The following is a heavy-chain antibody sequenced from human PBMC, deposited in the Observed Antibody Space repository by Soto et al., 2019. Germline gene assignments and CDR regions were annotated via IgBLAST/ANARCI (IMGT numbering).Heavy chain of an antibody. D-gene: IGHD7-27*01. Sequence: QVQLVESGGGVVQPGRSLSLSCVASGFNLRSSGWHGFGRPPGKGPEWVAVIWYDGSNEKYADSVKGRFTISRDDSRNTLYLQMNSLRAEDTAVYYCARVYANWEWELPGFWGQGTRVTVSS. CDR3: ARVYANWEWELPGF. CDR2: IWYDGSNE. CDR1: GFNLRSSG. V-gene: IGHV3-33*01. J-gene: IGHJ4*02.